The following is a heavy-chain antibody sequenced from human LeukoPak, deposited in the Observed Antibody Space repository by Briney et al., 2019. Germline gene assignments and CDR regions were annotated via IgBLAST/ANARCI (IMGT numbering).Heavy chain of an antibody. D-gene: IGHD3-16*02. Sequence: PSETLSLTCTVSGGSINSYYWSWIRQPAGKGLEWIGRIYTSGSTNYNPSLKSRVTMSVDTSKNQFSLKLSSVTAADTAVYYCARDLPYDYVWGSYRPRFPFDYWGQGTLVTVSS. V-gene: IGHV4-4*07. CDR2: IYTSGST. CDR1: GGSINSYY. CDR3: ARDLPYDYVWGSYRPRFPFDY. J-gene: IGHJ4*02.